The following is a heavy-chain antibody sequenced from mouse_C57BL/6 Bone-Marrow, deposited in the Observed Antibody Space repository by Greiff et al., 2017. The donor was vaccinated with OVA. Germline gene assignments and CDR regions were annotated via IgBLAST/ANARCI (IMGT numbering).Heavy chain of an antibody. J-gene: IGHJ4*01. CDR1: GYTFTGYW. Sequence: QVQLQQSGAELMKPGASVKLSCKATGYTFTGYWIEWVKQRPGHGLEWIGEILPGSGSTNYNEKFKGKATFTADTSSNPAYMQLSSLTTEYSAIYYCAREDITTVVDYYAMDYWGQGTSVTVSS. CDR2: ILPGSGST. D-gene: IGHD1-1*01. V-gene: IGHV1-9*01. CDR3: AREDITTVVDYYAMDY.